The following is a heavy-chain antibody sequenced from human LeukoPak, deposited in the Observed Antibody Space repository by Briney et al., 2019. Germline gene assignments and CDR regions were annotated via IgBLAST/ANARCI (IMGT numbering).Heavy chain of an antibody. D-gene: IGHD3-10*01. V-gene: IGHV3-23*01. CDR3: AKSFLGITMVRGAIMALDY. Sequence: GGSLRLSCAASGFTFSSYAMSWVRQAPGKGLEWVSAISGSGGSTYYADSVKGRFTISRDNSKNTLYLQMNSLRAEDTAVYYCAKSFLGITMVRGAIMALDYWGQGTLVTVSS. CDR2: ISGSGGST. J-gene: IGHJ4*02. CDR1: GFTFSSYA.